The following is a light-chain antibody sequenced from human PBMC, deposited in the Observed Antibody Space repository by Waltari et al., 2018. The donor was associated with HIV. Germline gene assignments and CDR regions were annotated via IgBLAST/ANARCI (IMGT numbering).Light chain of an antibody. Sequence: QSALTQPPSASGSPGQSVTISCTGTSSDVGRYNYVSWYRQSPGNTPNLVIYEVTKRPSGVPDRFSGSKSGNTASLTVSGLHADDEADYYCSSYAGYNTVVFGGGTKLTVL. V-gene: IGLV2-8*01. CDR1: SSDVGRYNY. CDR2: EVT. CDR3: SSYAGYNTVV. J-gene: IGLJ2*01.